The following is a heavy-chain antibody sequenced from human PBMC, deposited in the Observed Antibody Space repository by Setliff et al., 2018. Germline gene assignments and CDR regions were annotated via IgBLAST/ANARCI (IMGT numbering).Heavy chain of an antibody. CDR2: IQQDGSEK. CDR3: ARARYCSSTSCYYYYYGMDV. D-gene: IGHD2-2*01. Sequence: GSLRLSCAASGFSFSNHNMNWFRQIPGKGLEWVANIQQDGSEKYHVDSVMGRFTISRDNAKNTLYLQMNSLRAEDTAVYYCARARYCSSTSCYYYYYGMDVWGQGTTVTVSS. CDR1: GFSFSNHN. V-gene: IGHV3-7*01. J-gene: IGHJ6*02.